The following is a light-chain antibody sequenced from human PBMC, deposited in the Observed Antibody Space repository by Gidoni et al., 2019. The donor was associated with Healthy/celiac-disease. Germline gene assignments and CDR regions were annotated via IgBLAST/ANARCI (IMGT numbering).Light chain of an antibody. Sequence: DIQMTQSPSSLSASVGDRVTITCRASQSISSYLNWYQQKPGKAPKLLIYAASSLQSGVPSRFSGSGSGTDFTLTISSLQPEDFATYYCQQRYSTWYVTFGGGTKVEIK. CDR1: QSISSY. CDR2: AAS. V-gene: IGKV1-39*01. CDR3: QQRYSTWYVT. J-gene: IGKJ4*01.